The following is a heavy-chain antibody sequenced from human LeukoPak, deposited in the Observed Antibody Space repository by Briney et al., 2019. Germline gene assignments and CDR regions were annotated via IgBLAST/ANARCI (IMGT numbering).Heavy chain of an antibody. Sequence: ASVKVSCKTSGYTFTDYYVHWVRQPPGQGLEWMGRINPNSGGTNYAQKFQGSVTMTRDTSISTAYMELSRLRSDGTAVYYCASSEGYLKQNHNWLDPWGQGTLVTVSS. CDR2: INPNSGGT. CDR3: ASSEGYLKQNHNWLDP. J-gene: IGHJ5*02. D-gene: IGHD5-18*01. CDR1: GYTFTDYY. V-gene: IGHV1-2*06.